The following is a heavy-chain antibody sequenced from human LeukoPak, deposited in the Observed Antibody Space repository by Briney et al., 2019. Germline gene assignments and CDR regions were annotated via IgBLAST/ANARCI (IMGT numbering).Heavy chain of an antibody. CDR1: GYTFTNYT. D-gene: IGHD3-22*01. CDR2: IDTNTGNP. J-gene: IGHJ4*02. Sequence: ASVKVSCEASGYTFTNYTLNWVRQAPGQGLEWMGWIDTNTGNPTYAQGFTGRFVFSLVTSVNTAYLQINILKAEDTAVYFCARGYDTTGYFSYWGQGTLVTVSS. V-gene: IGHV7-4-1*02. CDR3: ARGYDTTGYFSY.